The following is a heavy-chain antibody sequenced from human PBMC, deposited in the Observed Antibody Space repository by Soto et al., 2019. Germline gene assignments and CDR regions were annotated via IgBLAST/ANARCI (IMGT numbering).Heavy chain of an antibody. V-gene: IGHV1-18*01. J-gene: IGHJ3*02. CDR1: GYTFTSYG. D-gene: IGHD3-3*01. Sequence: ASVKGSCKASGYTFTSYGISWVRQAPGQGLEWMGWISAYNGNTNYAQKLQGRVTMTTDTSTSTAYMELRSLRSDDTAVYYCAREVEIFGVVISTRDAFDIWGQGTMVTVSS. CDR2: ISAYNGNT. CDR3: AREVEIFGVVISTRDAFDI.